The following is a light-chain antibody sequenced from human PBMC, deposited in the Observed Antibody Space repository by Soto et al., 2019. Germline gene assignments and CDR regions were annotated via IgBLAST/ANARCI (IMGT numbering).Light chain of an antibody. V-gene: IGKV3-20*01. J-gene: IGKJ2*01. CDR1: QSVSRSD. CDR3: QQYRNSPPYT. Sequence: EVVLTQSPGTLSLSPGERATLSCRASQSVSRSDLAWYQQKPGQAPSLLMYGTSSRATGIPDRFSGSGSGTDFTLTIRRLEPEEFAGYYCQQYRNSPPYTFGQGTKLEI. CDR2: GTS.